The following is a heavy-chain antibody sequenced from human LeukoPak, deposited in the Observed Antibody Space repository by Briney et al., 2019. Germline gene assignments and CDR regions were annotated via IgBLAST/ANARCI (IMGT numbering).Heavy chain of an antibody. J-gene: IGHJ6*03. CDR3: ARGGLITMVRGPLRYCYMDV. D-gene: IGHD3-10*01. CDR1: GFTFSSYE. V-gene: IGHV3-48*03. CDR2: TSSSGSTI. Sequence: QPGGSLRLSCAASGFTFSSYEMNWVRQAPGKGLEWVSYTSSSGSTIYYADSVKGRFTISRDNAKNSLYLQMNSLTAEDTAVYYCARGGLITMVRGPLRYCYMDVWGKGTTVTISS.